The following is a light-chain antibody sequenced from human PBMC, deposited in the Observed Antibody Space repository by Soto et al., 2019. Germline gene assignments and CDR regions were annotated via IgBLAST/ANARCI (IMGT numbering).Light chain of an antibody. CDR1: SSDVGGYDY. CDR3: TSYTSSSTYV. Sequence: QSALTQPASASGSPGQSITISCTGTSSDVGGYDYVSWYQQHPGKAPKFLIYEVTNRPSGVSHRFSGSKSGNTASLTISGLQGEDEADYYCTSYTSSSTYVFGTGTKLTVL. V-gene: IGLV2-14*01. CDR2: EVT. J-gene: IGLJ1*01.